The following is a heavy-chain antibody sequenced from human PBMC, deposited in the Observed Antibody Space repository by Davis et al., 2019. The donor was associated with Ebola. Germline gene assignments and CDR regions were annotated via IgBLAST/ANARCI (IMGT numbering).Heavy chain of an antibody. CDR3: AKDRQWLVGYGMDV. D-gene: IGHD6-19*01. CDR2: ISGSGGST. Sequence: GESLKISCAASGFTFSSYSMNWVRQAPGKGLEWVSAISGSGGSTYYADSVKGRFTISRDNSKNTLYLQMNSLRAEDTAVYYCAKDRQWLVGYGMDVWGQGTTVTVSS. CDR1: GFTFSSYS. J-gene: IGHJ6*02. V-gene: IGHV3-23*01.